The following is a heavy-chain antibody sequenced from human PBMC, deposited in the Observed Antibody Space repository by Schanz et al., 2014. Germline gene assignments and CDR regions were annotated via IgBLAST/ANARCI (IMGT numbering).Heavy chain of an antibody. CDR3: ARDSNGDDGYRFWFDS. D-gene: IGHD4-17*01. CDR1: GFTFSGYS. J-gene: IGHJ5*01. CDR2: ITGTGTV. Sequence: EVHLVESGGGLVQPGGSLRLSCAASGFTFSGYSMNWVRQAPGKGLEWISYITGTGTVMYADSVKGRFTISRDNGKNSLSLQMYSLRVEDTAIYYCARDSNGDDGYRFWFDSWGQGILVTVSS. V-gene: IGHV3-48*01.